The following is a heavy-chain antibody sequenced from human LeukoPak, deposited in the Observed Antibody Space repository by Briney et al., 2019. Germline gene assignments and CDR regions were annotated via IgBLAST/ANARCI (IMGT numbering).Heavy chain of an antibody. CDR3: ARYPLYDSSGNYYYYYGMDV. V-gene: IGHV1-69*02. Sequence: GSSVKVSCKPSGGTPSSYTISWVRQAPGQGLEWMGRIIPILVIANYAQKFQGRVTITADKSTSTAYMELSSLRSEDTAVYYCARYPLYDSSGNYYYYYGMDVWGQGTTVTVSS. CDR1: GGTPSSYT. D-gene: IGHD3-22*01. CDR2: IIPILVIA. J-gene: IGHJ6*02.